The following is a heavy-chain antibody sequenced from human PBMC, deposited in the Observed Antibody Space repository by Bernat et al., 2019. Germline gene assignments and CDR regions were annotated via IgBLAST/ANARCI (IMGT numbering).Heavy chain of an antibody. V-gene: IGHV4-31*03. Sequence: QMQLQESGPGLVKPSETLSLTCTVSGASVNSGDSYWTWIHQHPGKGLEWIGQIYYSGSTYYNPSLKSRITSTLDTSKNQFSLRLTSVTAADTAVYYCARGVAGALTYFDFWGPGTLVTVSS. J-gene: IGHJ4*02. D-gene: IGHD7-27*01. CDR1: GASVNSGDSY. CDR3: ARGVAGALTYFDF. CDR2: IYYSGST.